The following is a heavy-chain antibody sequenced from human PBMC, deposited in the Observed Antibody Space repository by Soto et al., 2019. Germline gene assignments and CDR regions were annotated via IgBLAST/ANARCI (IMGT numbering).Heavy chain of an antibody. V-gene: IGHV3-23*01. Sequence: GGSLRLSCAASGFTFSSYAMSWVRQALGKGLEWVSAISGSGGSTYYADSVKGRFTISRDNSKNTLYLQMNSLRAEDTAVYYCAKGLTTNSYYYGMDVWGQGTTVTVSS. J-gene: IGHJ6*02. CDR1: GFTFSSYA. CDR2: ISGSGGST. D-gene: IGHD4-4*01. CDR3: AKGLTTNSYYYGMDV.